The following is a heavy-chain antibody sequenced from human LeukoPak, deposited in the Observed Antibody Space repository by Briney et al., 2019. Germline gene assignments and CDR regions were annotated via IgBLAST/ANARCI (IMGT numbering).Heavy chain of an antibody. D-gene: IGHD3-10*01. CDR2: INHSGST. J-gene: IGHJ5*02. Sequence: PSETLSLTCAVYGGSFSGYYWSWIRQPPGKGLEWIGEINHSGSTNYNPSLKSRVTISVDTSKNQLSLKLSSVTAADTAVYYCEGSFYGSGTDTWGQGTLVTVSS. CDR1: GGSFSGYY. CDR3: EGSFYGSGTDT. V-gene: IGHV4-34*01.